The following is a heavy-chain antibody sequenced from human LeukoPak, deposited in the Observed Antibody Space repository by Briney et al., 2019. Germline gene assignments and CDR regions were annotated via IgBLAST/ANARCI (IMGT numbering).Heavy chain of an antibody. CDR2: ISWNSGSV. Sequence: PGRSLRLSCAASGFTFDDYAMHWVRQAPGKGLEWVSGISWNSGSVGYADSVRGRFTISRDNSKNTLYLQMNSLRAEDTAVYYCAKIAGYCSSTSCPPVEMATIELDYWGQGTLVTVSS. D-gene: IGHD2-2*01. CDR3: AKIAGYCSSTSCPPVEMATIELDY. CDR1: GFTFDDYA. J-gene: IGHJ4*02. V-gene: IGHV3-9*01.